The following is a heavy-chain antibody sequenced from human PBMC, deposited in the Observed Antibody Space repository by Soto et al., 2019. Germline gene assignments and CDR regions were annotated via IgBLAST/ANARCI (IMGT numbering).Heavy chain of an antibody. J-gene: IGHJ4*02. CDR3: ARDAGTASGYR. D-gene: IGHD6-25*01. CDR2: IYYSGST. CDR1: GGSISSGDYY. Sequence: KHSETLSLTCTVSGGSISSGDYYWSWIRQPPGKGLEWIGYIYYSGSTYYNPSLKSRVTISVDTPKNQFSLKLSSVTAADTAVYYCARDAGTASGYRWGQGTLVTVSS. V-gene: IGHV4-30-4*01.